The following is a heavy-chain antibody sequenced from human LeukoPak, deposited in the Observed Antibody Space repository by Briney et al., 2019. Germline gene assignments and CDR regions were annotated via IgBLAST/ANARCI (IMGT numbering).Heavy chain of an antibody. CDR3: ARAIGGPLRCFDY. CDR1: GGSFSGYY. D-gene: IGHD4-23*01. CDR2: INHSGST. V-gene: IGHV4-34*01. Sequence: SETLSLTCAVYGGSFSGYYWSWIRQPPGKGLEWIGEINHSGSTNYNPSLKSRVTISVDTSKNQFSLKLSSVTAADTAVYYCARAIGGPLRCFDYWGQGTLVTVSS. J-gene: IGHJ4*02.